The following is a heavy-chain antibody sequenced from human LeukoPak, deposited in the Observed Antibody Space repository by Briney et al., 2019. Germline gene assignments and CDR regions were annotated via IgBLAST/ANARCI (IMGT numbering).Heavy chain of an antibody. D-gene: IGHD3-10*01. CDR3: VRDSFSVLLWFGELFGYFDY. CDR2: ISYDGSNK. Sequence: GGSLRLSCAASGFTFSSYAMHWVRQAPGKGLEWVAVISYDGSNKYYADSVKGRFTISRDNSKNTLYLQMNSLRAEDTAVYYCVRDSFSVLLWFGELFGYFDYWGQGTLVTVSS. J-gene: IGHJ4*02. V-gene: IGHV3-30-3*01. CDR1: GFTFSSYA.